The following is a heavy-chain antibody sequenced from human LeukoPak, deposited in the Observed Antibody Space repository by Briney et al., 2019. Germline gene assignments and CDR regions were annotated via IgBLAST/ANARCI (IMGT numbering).Heavy chain of an antibody. CDR3: AKNRGYCSGGSCSVVDY. D-gene: IGHD2-15*01. CDR2: ISGSGGST. V-gene: IGHV3-23*01. CDR1: GFTFSSYA. Sequence: GGSLRLSCAASGFTFSSYAMSWVRQAPGKGLEWVSAISGSGGSTYYADSVKGRFTISRDNSKNTLYLQMNSLRAEDTAVYYCAKNRGYCSGGSCSVVDYWGQGTLVTVSS. J-gene: IGHJ4*02.